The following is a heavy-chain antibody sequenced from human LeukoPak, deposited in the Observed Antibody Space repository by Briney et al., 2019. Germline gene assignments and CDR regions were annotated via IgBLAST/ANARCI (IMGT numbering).Heavy chain of an antibody. V-gene: IGHV1-2*02. CDR3: ARVLDSGYPVWDC. CDR2: INPNSGVT. CDR1: GYTFTGYY. D-gene: IGHD5-12*01. J-gene: IGHJ4*02. Sequence: ASVKVSCKASGYTFTGYYMHWVRQAPGQGLEWMGWINPNSGVTNYAQKFQGRVTMTRDTSIGTAYMELSRLRSDDTAVYYCARVLDSGYPVWDCWGQGTLVTVSS.